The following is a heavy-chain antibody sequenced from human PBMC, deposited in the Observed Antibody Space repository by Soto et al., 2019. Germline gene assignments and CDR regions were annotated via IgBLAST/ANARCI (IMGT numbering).Heavy chain of an antibody. CDR3: VKDRWVDY. V-gene: IGHV3-23*01. CDR2: ISGNSGRS. Sequence: PGGPLRLSCAASGFTFSNYAMTWVRQGPGKGLEWVSGISGNSGRSYYADSVKGRFTMSRDNSKDTLSLQMNSLRPEDTAVYYCVKDRWVDYWGQGTPVTVSS. J-gene: IGHJ4*02. CDR1: GFTFSNYA.